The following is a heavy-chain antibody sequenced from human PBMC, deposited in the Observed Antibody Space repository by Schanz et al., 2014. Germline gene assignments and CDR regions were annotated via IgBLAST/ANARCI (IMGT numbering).Heavy chain of an antibody. V-gene: IGHV1-18*01. CDR3: ATIGVNDYWRFGLDL. CDR2: IRPDNGHT. D-gene: IGHD3-16*01. J-gene: IGHJ6*02. CDR1: GYTFTDYG. Sequence: QVQLVQSGGEMKKPGASVKVSCKASGYTFTDYGLSWVRQAPGQGLEWLGWIRPDNGHTTYSQKVRDRVIFTTDTSANTAYMELRSLRSADTAVYYCATIGVNDYWRFGLDLWGQGTTVTVSS.